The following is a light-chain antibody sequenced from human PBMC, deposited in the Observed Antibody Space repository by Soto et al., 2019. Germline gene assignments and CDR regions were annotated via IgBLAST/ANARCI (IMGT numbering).Light chain of an antibody. CDR2: KAS. CDR3: QQYPSFSPWT. Sequence: ETQLSRSPSTRSSRGSQRLKNNCRASQSISSWLAWYQQKPGKAPQLLIYKASNLESGVPSRFSGSGSGTEFTLTISSLQPHDFAPFYCQQYPSFSPWTLGHGTKVDIK. V-gene: IGKV1-5*03. CDR1: QSISSW. J-gene: IGKJ1*01.